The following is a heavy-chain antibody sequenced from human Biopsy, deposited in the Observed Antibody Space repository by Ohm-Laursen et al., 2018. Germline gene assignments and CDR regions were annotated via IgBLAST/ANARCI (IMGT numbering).Heavy chain of an antibody. J-gene: IGHJ5*02. Sequence: SDTLSLTCTVSGGSLSSYSWSWIRQPAGKGLEWIGQIYTSGITYSNPSLKSQVTMSVDTSKNKFSLRGSSVTAADTAVYYCARDRDRRGWFDPWGQGTLVTVSS. D-gene: IGHD1-14*01. V-gene: IGHV4-4*07. CDR2: IYTSGIT. CDR3: ARDRDRRGWFDP. CDR1: GGSLSSYS.